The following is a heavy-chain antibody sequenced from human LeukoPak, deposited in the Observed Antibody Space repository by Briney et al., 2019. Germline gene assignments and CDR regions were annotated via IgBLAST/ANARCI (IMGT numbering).Heavy chain of an antibody. D-gene: IGHD3-22*01. Sequence: PGGSLRLSCAASGFSFSRHGMYWVRQAPGKGLEWVAVIWFDGTNKYYADSVKGRFTVSRDNFKNTLNLQINSLRAEDTAVYYCAREFYDSSGYNYLDSWGQGTLVTVSS. CDR2: IWFDGTNK. CDR3: AREFYDSSGYNYLDS. V-gene: IGHV3-33*07. J-gene: IGHJ4*02. CDR1: GFSFSRHG.